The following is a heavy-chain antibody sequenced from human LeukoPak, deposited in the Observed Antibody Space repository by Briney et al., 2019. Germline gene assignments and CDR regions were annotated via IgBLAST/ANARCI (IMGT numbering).Heavy chain of an antibody. Sequence: GGPLRLSCAASGSTFSSHWMHWVRHAPEKGLVGVAHINADGSGTYYAASVKGRFTISRDNAKNTLYLQMHSLTAEDTAVCYCVRGALRDCSYTSCTRGNWFDPWGRGTLVTVSS. CDR2: INADGSGT. CDR1: GSTFSSHW. CDR3: VRGALRDCSYTSCTRGNWFDP. V-gene: IGHV3-74*01. J-gene: IGHJ5*02. D-gene: IGHD2-2*01.